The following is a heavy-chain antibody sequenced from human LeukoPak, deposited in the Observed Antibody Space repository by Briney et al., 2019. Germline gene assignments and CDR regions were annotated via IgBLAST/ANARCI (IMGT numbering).Heavy chain of an antibody. CDR2: IYYSGST. CDR1: GGSISSGDYY. V-gene: IGHV4-30-4*01. J-gene: IGHJ4*02. Sequence: PSETLSLTCTVSGGSISSGDYYWSWLRQPPGKGLEWIGYIYYSGSTYYNPSLKSRVTISVDTSKNQFSLKLSSVTAAGTAVYYCARAGDSSGYYLVGYWGQGTLVTVSS. D-gene: IGHD3-22*01. CDR3: ARAGDSSGYYLVGY.